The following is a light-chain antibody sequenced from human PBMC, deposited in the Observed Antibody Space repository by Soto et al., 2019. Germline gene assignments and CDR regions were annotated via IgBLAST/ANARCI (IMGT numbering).Light chain of an antibody. CDR1: QGISSY. V-gene: IGKV1-8*01. CDR2: AAS. Sequence: AIRMTQSPSSLSASTGDRVTITCRASQGISSYLAWYQQKPGKAPKLLIYAASTLQSGVPSRFSGSGSGTDFTLTISRLQSEDFATYYWQQYYTSPSFGQGTKVEIK. CDR3: QQYYTSPS. J-gene: IGKJ1*01.